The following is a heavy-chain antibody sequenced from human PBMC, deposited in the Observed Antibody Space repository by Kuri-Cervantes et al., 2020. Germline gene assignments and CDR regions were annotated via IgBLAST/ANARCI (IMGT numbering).Heavy chain of an antibody. CDR1: GGSISSYY. V-gene: IGHV4-59*01. D-gene: IGHD3-3*01. Sequence: GSLRLSCTVSGGSISSYYWSWIRQPPGKGLEWIGYIYYSGSTNYNPSLKSRVTISVDTSKNQFSLKLSSVTAADTAVYYCARGNLKTYYNFWSGYYLGGRRDYWGQGTLVTVSS. CDR3: ARGNLKTYYNFWSGYYLGGRRDY. CDR2: IYYSGST. J-gene: IGHJ4*02.